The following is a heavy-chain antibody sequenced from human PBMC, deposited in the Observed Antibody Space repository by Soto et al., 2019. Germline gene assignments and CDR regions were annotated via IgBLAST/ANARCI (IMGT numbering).Heavy chain of an antibody. D-gene: IGHD3-22*01. CDR1: GFTFSGPA. V-gene: IGHV3-73*01. CDR3: TRGPHYYDSSGYTDY. CDR2: IRSKANSYAT. J-gene: IGHJ4*02. Sequence: GGSLRLSCAASGFTFSGPAMHWVRQASGKGLEWVGRIRSKANSYATAYAASVKGRFTISRDDSKNTAYLQMNSLKTEDTAVYYCTRGPHYYDSSGYTDYWGQGALVTVSS.